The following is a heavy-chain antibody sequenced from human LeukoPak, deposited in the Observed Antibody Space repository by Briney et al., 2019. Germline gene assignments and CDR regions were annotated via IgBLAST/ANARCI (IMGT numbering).Heavy chain of an antibody. CDR1: GFTFSSYA. D-gene: IGHD3-3*01. J-gene: IGHJ6*02. CDR2: ISGSGGST. Sequence: QSGGSLRLSCAASGFTFSSYAMSWVRQAPGKGLEWVSAISGSGGSTYYAGSVKGRFTISRDNSKNTLYLQMNSLRAEDTAVYYCAKDPHDSYYYYYYGMDVWGQGTTVTVSS. CDR3: AKDPHDSYYYYYYGMDV. V-gene: IGHV3-23*01.